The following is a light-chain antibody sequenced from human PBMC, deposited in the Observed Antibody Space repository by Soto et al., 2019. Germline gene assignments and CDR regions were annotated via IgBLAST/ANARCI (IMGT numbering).Light chain of an antibody. CDR3: ATWDDSLSGYV. Sequence: QSVLTQPPSASGTPGQRVTISCSGSSSNIGSNTVNWYQQLPGAAPTLLIYVSDQRPSGVPDRFSGSKSGTSASLAISGLQSEDEADYYCATWDDSLSGYVFGTGTKLTVL. V-gene: IGLV1-44*01. CDR2: VSD. J-gene: IGLJ1*01. CDR1: SSNIGSNT.